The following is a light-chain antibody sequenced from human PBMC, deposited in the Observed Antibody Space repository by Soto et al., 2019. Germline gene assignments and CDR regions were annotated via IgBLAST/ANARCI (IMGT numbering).Light chain of an antibody. CDR2: DAS. CDR1: QSVSRW. CDR3: QQYYSEWT. Sequence: GDRVTITCRASQSVSRWLAWYQQKPGKAPKLLIYDASSLESGVPSRFSGSGSGTEFTLTISSLQPDDFSTYYCQQYYSEWTFGQGTKVEIK. J-gene: IGKJ1*01. V-gene: IGKV1-5*01.